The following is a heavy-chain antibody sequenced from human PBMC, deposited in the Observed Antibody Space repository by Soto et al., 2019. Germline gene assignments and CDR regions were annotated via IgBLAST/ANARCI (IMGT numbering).Heavy chain of an antibody. D-gene: IGHD6-13*01. V-gene: IGHV1-46*01. CDR1: GYTFTSYY. CDR3: ARGRGAAAGTLDY. Sequence: GASVKVSCKASGYTFTSYYMHWARQAPGQGLEWMGIINPSGGNTGYAQKFQGRVTMTRNTSISTAYMELSSLRSEDTAVYYCARGRGAAAGTLDYWGQGTLVTRLL. CDR2: INPSGGNT. J-gene: IGHJ4*02.